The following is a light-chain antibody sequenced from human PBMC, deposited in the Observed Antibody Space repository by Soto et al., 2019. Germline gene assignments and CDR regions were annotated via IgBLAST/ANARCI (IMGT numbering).Light chain of an antibody. Sequence: HSALTQPPSVSGSPGHAVAISCTGTSSDVGSYNRVAWYQQSPGTAPKLMIYEVINRPSGVPDRFSGSKSGNTASLTISGLQAEDEADYYCSSFTSSSTYVFGTGTKVTVL. V-gene: IGLV2-18*02. CDR2: EVI. CDR1: SSDVGSYNR. J-gene: IGLJ1*01. CDR3: SSFTSSSTYV.